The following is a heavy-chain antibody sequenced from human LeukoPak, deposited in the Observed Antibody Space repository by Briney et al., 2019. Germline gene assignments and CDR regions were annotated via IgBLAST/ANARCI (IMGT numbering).Heavy chain of an antibody. CDR1: GGSISTYY. J-gene: IGHJ4*02. Sequence: PETLSLTCSVSGGSISTYYGSWIRQSAGKGLEWIGRIHTSGSTNYNPSLKSRVTMSVDTSKNQFSLKVTSVSAADTGVYYCARAPEFSSGWLLDCWGQGSLVTVSS. CDR3: ARAPEFSSGWLLDC. V-gene: IGHV4-4*07. CDR2: IHTSGST. D-gene: IGHD6-19*01.